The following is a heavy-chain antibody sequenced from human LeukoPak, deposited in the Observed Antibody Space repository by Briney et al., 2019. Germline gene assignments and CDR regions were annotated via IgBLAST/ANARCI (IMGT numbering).Heavy chain of an antibody. V-gene: IGHV4-39*01. CDR2: IHYSGTT. J-gene: IGHJ4*02. CDR1: GGSISSLTYY. Sequence: SETLSLTCTVSGGSISSLTYYWGWIRQPPGKGLEWIASIHYSGTTYYSPSLKSRVAISVDRSNNQFSLRLSSVTAADTAVYFYTGYSSGWSSGGGYWGQGTLVTVSS. CDR3: TGYSSGWSSGGGY. D-gene: IGHD6-19*01.